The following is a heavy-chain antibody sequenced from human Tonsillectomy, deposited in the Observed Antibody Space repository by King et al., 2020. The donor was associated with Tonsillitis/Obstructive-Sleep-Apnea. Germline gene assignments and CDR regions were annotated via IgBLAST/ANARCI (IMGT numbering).Heavy chain of an antibody. Sequence: VQLQESGPGLVKPSQTLSLTCTVSGGSISSGGYYWSWIRQHPGKGLEWIGYIDYSGSTYYNPSLKSRVTISVDTSKNQFSLKLSSVTAADTAVYYCARVSGYCSSTSCYTNNAFDIWAKGQWSPSLQ. CDR1: GGSISSGGYY. CDR3: ARVSGYCSSTSCYTNNAFDI. J-gene: IGHJ3*02. D-gene: IGHD2-2*02. CDR2: IDYSGST. V-gene: IGHV4-31*03.